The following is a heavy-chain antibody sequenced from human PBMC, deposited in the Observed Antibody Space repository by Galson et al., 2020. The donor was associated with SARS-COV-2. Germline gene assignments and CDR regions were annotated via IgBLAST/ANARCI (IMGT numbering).Heavy chain of an antibody. CDR3: ARDAGYYDILRGGMDV. CDR2: IWYDGSNK. CDR1: GFTFSSYG. V-gene: IGHV3-33*01. Sequence: GGSLRLSCAASGFTFSSYGMHWVRQAPGKGLEWVAVIWYDGSNKYYADSVTGRFTISRDNSKNTLYLQMNSLRAEDTAVYYCARDAGYYDILRGGMDVWGQGTTVTVSS. J-gene: IGHJ6*02. D-gene: IGHD3-9*01.